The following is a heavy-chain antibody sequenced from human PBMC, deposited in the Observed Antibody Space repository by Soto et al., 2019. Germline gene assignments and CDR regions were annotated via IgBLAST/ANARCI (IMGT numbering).Heavy chain of an antibody. CDR3: AKDAIANDGIWLMDS. D-gene: IGHD3-16*01. J-gene: IGHJ5*02. CDR1: GFTFRFFD. CDR2: ISIDGNKK. V-gene: IGHV3-30*18. Sequence: GGSLRLSCATSGFTFRFFDMHWVRQTPGKGLEWVAIISIDGNKKDYGDSVKGRFTVSRDNSKSTLYLQMDSLRAEDTAVYYCAKDAIANDGIWLMDSWGQGTVVTVSS.